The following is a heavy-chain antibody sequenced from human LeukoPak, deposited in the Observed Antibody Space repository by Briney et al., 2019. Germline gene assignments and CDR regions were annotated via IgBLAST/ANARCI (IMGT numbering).Heavy chain of an antibody. Sequence: SETLSLTCSVSGGSISSNYWSWIRQPPGKGREWSGYIYYSGSTNYNPSLKSRVTISVDTSKNQFSLKLSSVTAADTAVYYWARGLDYGVVGHWFDPWGQGTLVTVSS. CDR2: IYYSGST. V-gene: IGHV4-59*01. CDR3: ARGLDYGVVGHWFDP. J-gene: IGHJ5*02. D-gene: IGHD4-17*01. CDR1: GGSISSNY.